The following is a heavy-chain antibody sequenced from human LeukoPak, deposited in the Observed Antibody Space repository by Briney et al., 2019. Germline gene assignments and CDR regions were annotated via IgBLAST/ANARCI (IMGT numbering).Heavy chain of an antibody. CDR2: IYTSGST. J-gene: IGHJ6*03. Sequence: PSETLSLTCTVSGGSISSYYWSWIRQPAGKGLEWIGRIYTSGSTNYNPSLKSRVTMSVDTSKNQFSLKLSSVTAADTAVYYCARTHGDHYYYYYYMDVWGKGTTVTVSS. V-gene: IGHV4-4*07. D-gene: IGHD4-17*01. CDR1: GGSISSYY. CDR3: ARTHGDHYYYYYYMDV.